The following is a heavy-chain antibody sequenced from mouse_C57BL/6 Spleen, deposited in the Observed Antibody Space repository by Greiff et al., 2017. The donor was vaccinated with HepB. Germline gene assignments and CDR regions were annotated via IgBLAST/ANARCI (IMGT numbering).Heavy chain of an antibody. V-gene: IGHV3-6*01. J-gene: IGHJ1*03. CDR1: GYSITSGYY. CDR3: AIITTVVYWYFDV. D-gene: IGHD1-1*01. CDR2: ISYDGSN. Sequence: EVKLMESGPGLVKPSQSLSLTCSVTGYSITSGYYWNWIRQFPGNKLEWMGYISYDGSNNYNPSLKNRISITRDTSKNQFFLKLNSVTTEDTATYYCAIITTVVYWYFDVWGTGTTVTVSS.